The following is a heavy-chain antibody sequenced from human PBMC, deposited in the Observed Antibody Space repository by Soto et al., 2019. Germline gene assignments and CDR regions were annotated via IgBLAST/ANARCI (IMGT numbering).Heavy chain of an antibody. CDR1: GFTFEKYW. J-gene: IGHJ4*02. Sequence: DVQLLESGGALVQPGESLRLSCAASGFTFEKYWMTWARQAPGKGLELVANIKEDGSDKTYVDSVQGRFTVSRDNTKDFLFLQMNSLRDEDTAVYYCARGRSTDYWGQGTLVIVSS. CDR2: IKEDGSDK. V-gene: IGHV3-7*01. CDR3: ARGRSTDY.